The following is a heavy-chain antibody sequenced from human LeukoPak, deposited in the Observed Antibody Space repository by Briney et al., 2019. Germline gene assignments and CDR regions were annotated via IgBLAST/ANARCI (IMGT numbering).Heavy chain of an antibody. CDR2: IYYSGST. V-gene: IGHV4-59*01. CDR3: ARAWDYYDSRGFYLRYFDY. CDR1: GGSFSTYY. Sequence: PSETLSLTCTVSGGSFSTYYWSWIRQPPGKGLEWIGYIYYSGSTNYNPSLKSRVTISVDMSKNQFSLKLSSVTAADTAVCYCARAWDYYDSRGFYLRYFDYWGQGTLVTVSS. J-gene: IGHJ4*02. D-gene: IGHD3-22*01.